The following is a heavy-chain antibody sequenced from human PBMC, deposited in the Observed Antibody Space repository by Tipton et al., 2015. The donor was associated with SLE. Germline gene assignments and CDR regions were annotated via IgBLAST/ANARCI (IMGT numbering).Heavy chain of an antibody. J-gene: IGHJ6*02. V-gene: IGHV1-8*01. CDR2: MNPNSGNT. D-gene: IGHD3-22*01. CDR3: ASYYYDIYGMDV. Sequence: SGAEVKKPGASVKVSCKASGYTFTSYDINWVRQATGQGLEWMGWMNPNSGNTGYAQKFQGRVTMTRNTSISTAHMELSSLRSVDSAVYYCASYYYDIYGMDVWGQGPTVTVFS. CDR1: GYTFTSYD.